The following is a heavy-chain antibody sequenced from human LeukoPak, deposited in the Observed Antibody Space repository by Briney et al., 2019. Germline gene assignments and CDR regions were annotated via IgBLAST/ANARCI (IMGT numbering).Heavy chain of an antibody. CDR2: ISGRGDST. CDR1: GFTFSSDA. Sequence: PGGSLRLSCLTSGFTFSSDAMSWVRQPPGKGLEWVSTISGRGDSTYYADSVKGRFTVSRDNSNNTLYLQMNSLRVEDTAVYYCTKGQGCSGGSCYSDYWGQGTLVTVSS. V-gene: IGHV3-23*01. CDR3: TKGQGCSGGSCYSDY. D-gene: IGHD2-15*01. J-gene: IGHJ4*02.